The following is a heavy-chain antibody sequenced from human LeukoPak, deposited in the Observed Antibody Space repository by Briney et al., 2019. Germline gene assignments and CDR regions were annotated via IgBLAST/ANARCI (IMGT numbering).Heavy chain of an antibody. J-gene: IGHJ5*02. CDR2: IFTGGST. V-gene: IGHV4-61*02. Sequence: TSQTLSLTCTVSGGSINNGNHFWTWIRQPAGKGLEWIGRIFTGGSTNYNPSLESRLTMSIDTSKNQFSLKLNSVTAADTAVYYCASHYCSGGNCYFSDPYNWFDPWGQGTLVTVSS. CDR3: ASHYCSGGNCYFSDPYNWFDP. CDR1: GGSINNGNHF. D-gene: IGHD2-15*01.